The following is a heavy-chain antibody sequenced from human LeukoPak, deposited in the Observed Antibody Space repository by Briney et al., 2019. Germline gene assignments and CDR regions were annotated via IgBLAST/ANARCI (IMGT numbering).Heavy chain of an antibody. CDR2: ISSSSSYI. Sequence: GGSLRLSCAASGFTFSSYSMNWVRQAPGKGLEWVSSISSSSSYIYYADSVKGRFTISRDNAKNSLYLQMNSLRAEDTAVYYCARDEGGYDYYYYYYRDVWGKGTTVTVSS. CDR3: ARDEGGYDYYYYYYRDV. D-gene: IGHD5-12*01. J-gene: IGHJ6*03. CDR1: GFTFSSYS. V-gene: IGHV3-21*01.